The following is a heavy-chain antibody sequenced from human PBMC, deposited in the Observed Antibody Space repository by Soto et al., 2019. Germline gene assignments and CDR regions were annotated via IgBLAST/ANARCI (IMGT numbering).Heavy chain of an antibody. D-gene: IGHD4-4*01. J-gene: IGHJ4*02. Sequence: QVQLQESGPGLVKPSETLSLTCTVSGGSINSYCWSWIRQPPGKGLEWIAYIFDSGNANYNPSLKSRVTLSVDTSKNQFPLKLTSVTAADTAVYYCARHRRTTVAKFYFDNWGQGALVTVSS. CDR3: ARHRRTTVAKFYFDN. CDR2: IFDSGNA. V-gene: IGHV4-59*08. CDR1: GGSINSYC.